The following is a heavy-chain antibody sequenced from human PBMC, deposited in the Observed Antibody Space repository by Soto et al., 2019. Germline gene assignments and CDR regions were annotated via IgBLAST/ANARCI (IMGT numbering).Heavy chain of an antibody. CDR3: ATYASGSPPAH. V-gene: IGHV3-74*01. D-gene: IGHD3-10*01. CDR1: EFTFTSYW. CDR2: ISSDGSST. J-gene: IGHJ4*02. Sequence: EVQLVESGGGLVQPGGSLRLSCAASEFTFTSYWMHWVRRAPGKGLVWVSRISSDGSSTSYADSVRGRFTISRDNAKNTLYLKMNSLSVEDTAVYYCATYASGSPPAHWGQGTLVTVSS.